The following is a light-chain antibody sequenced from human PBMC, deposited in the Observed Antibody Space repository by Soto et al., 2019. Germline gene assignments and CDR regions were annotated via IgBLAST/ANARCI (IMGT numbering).Light chain of an antibody. J-gene: IGKJ1*01. CDR3: QQYNHYWT. CDR1: QSISSW. CDR2: DAS. Sequence: DIQMTQSPSTLSASVGDRVTITCRASQSISSWLAWYQQKPGKAPKVLIYDASNLESGVPSRFSGSGSGTEFSLTISSLQPDDFATYYCQQYNHYWTFGQGTRVEIK. V-gene: IGKV1-5*01.